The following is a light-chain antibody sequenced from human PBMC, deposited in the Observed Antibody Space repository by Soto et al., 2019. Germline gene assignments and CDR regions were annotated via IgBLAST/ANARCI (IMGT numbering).Light chain of an antibody. Sequence: GDRVTITCRASQSISIWLAWYQQKTGKAPKLLIYDASSLEIGVPSRFSGSGSATEFTLTISSLQPDDFATYHCQQYHSYSGTFGQGTKVDIK. V-gene: IGKV1-5*01. CDR1: QSISIW. CDR3: QQYHSYSGT. J-gene: IGKJ1*01. CDR2: DAS.